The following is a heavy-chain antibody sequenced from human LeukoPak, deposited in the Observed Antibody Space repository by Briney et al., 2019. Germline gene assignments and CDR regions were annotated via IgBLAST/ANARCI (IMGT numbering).Heavy chain of an antibody. CDR1: GFTFSSYG. CDR3: AKDQSIASMDV. J-gene: IGHJ6*02. D-gene: IGHD6-6*01. Sequence: GGSLRLSCAASGFTFSSYGMHWVRQAPGKGLEWVAVTSYDGSNKYYADSVKGRFTISRDNSKNTLYLQMNSLRAEDTAVYYCAKDQSIASMDVWGQGTTVTVSS. CDR2: TSYDGSNK. V-gene: IGHV3-30*18.